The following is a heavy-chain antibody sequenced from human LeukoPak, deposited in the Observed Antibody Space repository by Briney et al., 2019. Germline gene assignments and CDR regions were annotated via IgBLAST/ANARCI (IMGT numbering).Heavy chain of an antibody. D-gene: IGHD3-10*01. CDR2: ISAYNGNT. CDR3: ARAQGYYGSGSARGCDY. J-gene: IGHJ4*02. CDR1: GYTFTSYG. Sequence: ASVKVSCKASGYTFTSYGISWVRQAPGQGLEWMGWISAYNGNTNYAQKLQGRVTMTTDTSTSTAYMELRSLRSDDTAVYYCARAQGYYGSGSARGCDYWGQGTLVTVSS. V-gene: IGHV1-18*01.